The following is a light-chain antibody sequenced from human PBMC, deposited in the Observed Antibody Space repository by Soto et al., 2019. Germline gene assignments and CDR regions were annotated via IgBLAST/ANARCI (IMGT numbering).Light chain of an antibody. Sequence: QSALTKPASVSGSPGQSITISCTGTSSDVGGYNYVSWYQHHPGKAPKLMIYDVSNRPSGVSNRFSGSKSGNTASLTISGLQAEDEDDYYCSSYTSSSTLLYVFGTGTKLTVL. J-gene: IGLJ1*01. CDR2: DVS. CDR1: SSDVGGYNY. V-gene: IGLV2-14*03. CDR3: SSYTSSSTLLYV.